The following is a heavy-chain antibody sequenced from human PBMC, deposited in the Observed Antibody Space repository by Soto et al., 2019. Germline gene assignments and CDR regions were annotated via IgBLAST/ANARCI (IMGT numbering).Heavy chain of an antibody. D-gene: IGHD4-4*01. J-gene: IGHJ6*02. CDR3: ARDPAIYSGKFDYGLDV. CDR2: IGNRGRTI. Sequence: GGSLRLSCAACGFTFSNYEMNWVRQAPGKGLEWVSYIGNRGRTIYYADSVKGRFTISRDNAKNSLYLQMNSLRAEDTAVYYCARDPAIYSGKFDYGLDVWGQGTTVTVSS. V-gene: IGHV3-48*03. CDR1: GFTFSNYE.